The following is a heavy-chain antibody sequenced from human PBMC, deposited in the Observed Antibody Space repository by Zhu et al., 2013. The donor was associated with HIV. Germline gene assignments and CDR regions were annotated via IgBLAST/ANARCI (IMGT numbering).Heavy chain of an antibody. Sequence: QVQLVQTGAEVKKPGASVKVSCKASGYTFTGYYMHWVRQAPGQGLEWLGGIIPVLGTANYAQKFQGRVTITADESTNTAYMELSSLRSEDTAVYFCTRAVVRTEAPRGWFDPWGQGTLVTVSA. CDR1: GYTFTGYY. J-gene: IGHJ5*02. V-gene: IGHV1-69*01. CDR2: IIPVLGTA. CDR3: TRAVVRTEAPRGWFDP. D-gene: IGHD2-15*01.